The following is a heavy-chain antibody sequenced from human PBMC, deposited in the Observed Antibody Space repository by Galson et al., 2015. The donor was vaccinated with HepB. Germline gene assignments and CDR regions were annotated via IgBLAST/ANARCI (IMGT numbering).Heavy chain of an antibody. CDR3: ARLRTTVTSYYYYGMDV. V-gene: IGHV1-3*01. Sequence: SVKVSCKASGYTFTSYAMHWVRQAPGQRLEWMGWINAGNGNTKYSQKFQGRVTITRDTSASTAYMELSSLRSEDTAVYYCARLRTTVTSYYYYGMDVWGQGTTVTVSS. D-gene: IGHD4-17*01. CDR1: GYTFTSYA. CDR2: INAGNGNT. J-gene: IGHJ6*02.